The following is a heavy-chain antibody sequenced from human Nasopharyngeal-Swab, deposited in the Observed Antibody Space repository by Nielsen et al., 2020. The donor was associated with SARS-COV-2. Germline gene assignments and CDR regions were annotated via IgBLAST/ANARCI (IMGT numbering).Heavy chain of an antibody. J-gene: IGHJ5*02. D-gene: IGHD3-9*01. Sequence: GESLKISCAASGFTFSSYSMNWVRQAPGKGLEWVSYISSSSSTIYYADSVKGRFTISRDNAKNSLYLQMNSLRDEDTAVYYCARDPNSYYDILTGMPGFDPWGQGTLVTVSS. V-gene: IGHV3-48*02. CDR3: ARDPNSYYDILTGMPGFDP. CDR1: GFTFSSYS. CDR2: ISSSSSTI.